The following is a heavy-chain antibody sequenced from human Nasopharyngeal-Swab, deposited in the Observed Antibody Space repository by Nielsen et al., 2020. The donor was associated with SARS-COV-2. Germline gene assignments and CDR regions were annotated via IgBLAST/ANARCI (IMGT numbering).Heavy chain of an antibody. J-gene: IGHJ6*03. Sequence: IRPPPGKGLEWIGEIYHSGSTNYNPSLKSRVTISVDKSKNQFSLKLSSVTAADTAVYYCARERLGYCSSTSCYGGERYYYYYYMDVWGKGTTVTVSS. CDR2: IYHSGST. CDR3: ARERLGYCSSTSCYGGERYYYYYYMDV. V-gene: IGHV4-4*02. D-gene: IGHD2-2*01.